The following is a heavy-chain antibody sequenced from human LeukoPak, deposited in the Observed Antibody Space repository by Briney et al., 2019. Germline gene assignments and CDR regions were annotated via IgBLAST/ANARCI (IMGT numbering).Heavy chain of an antibody. CDR1: GGSFSGYY. Sequence: SETLSLTCAVYGGSFSGYYWSWIRQPPGKGLELIGEFNHSGSTNYKPSPKSRVTISVHTSKNQFSLKLSSVAAADTAVYYCARGRAWVRSTLHYLHYWGQGTLVSVPS. CDR2: FNHSGST. J-gene: IGHJ4*02. CDR3: ARGRAWVRSTLHYLHY. V-gene: IGHV4-34*01. D-gene: IGHD3-16*01.